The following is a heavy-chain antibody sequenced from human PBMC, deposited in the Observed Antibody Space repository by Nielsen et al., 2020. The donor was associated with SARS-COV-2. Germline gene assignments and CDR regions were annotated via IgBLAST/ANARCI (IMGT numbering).Heavy chain of an antibody. CDR2: ISYDGSNK. CDR1: GFTFSSYG. V-gene: IGHV3-30*18. J-gene: IGHJ3*02. D-gene: IGHD2-2*01. CDR3: AKLAVVPAATYAFDI. Sequence: GESLKISCAASGFTFSSYGMHWVRQAPGKGLEWVAVISYDGSNKYYADSVKGRFTISRDNSKNTLYPQMNSLRAEDTAVYYCAKLAVVPAATYAFDIWGQGTMVTVSS.